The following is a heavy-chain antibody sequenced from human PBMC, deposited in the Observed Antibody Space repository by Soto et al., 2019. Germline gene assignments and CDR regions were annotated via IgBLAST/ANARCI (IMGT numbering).Heavy chain of an antibody. D-gene: IGHD3-3*01. CDR3: ARDLVRNFWSGYYSRDYGMDV. V-gene: IGHV1-18*01. J-gene: IGHJ6*02. Sequence: ASVKVSSKASGYTFTSYAISSLRHSPGQGLEWMGWISAYNGNTNYAQKLQGRVTMTRDTSTSTVYMELSSLRSEDTAVYYCARDLVRNFWSGYYSRDYGMDVWGQGTTVTGSS. CDR2: ISAYNGNT. CDR1: GYTFTSYA.